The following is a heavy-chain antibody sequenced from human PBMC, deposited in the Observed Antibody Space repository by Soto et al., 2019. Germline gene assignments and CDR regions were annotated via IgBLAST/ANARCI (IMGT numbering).Heavy chain of an antibody. CDR3: ARDCSARKSDFYGMNV. CDR1: GGSIRRVGYY. V-gene: IGHV4-31*03. Sequence: TCRGSGGSIRRVGYYLIRLRQDKQKRHTWLGYIYYSGSTYYNQSINSRVTISVETSQNQFTLKLSSVTAAETAVYYCARDCSARKSDFYGMNVWGRGTS. CDR2: IYYSGST. D-gene: IGHD2-15*01. J-gene: IGHJ6*02.